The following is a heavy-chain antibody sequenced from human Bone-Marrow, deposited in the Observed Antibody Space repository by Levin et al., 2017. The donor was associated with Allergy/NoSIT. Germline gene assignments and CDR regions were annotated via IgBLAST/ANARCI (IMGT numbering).Heavy chain of an antibody. D-gene: IGHD3-10*01. CDR2: VDPVDGEK. Sequence: ASVKVSCKVSGNTLTEFSMHWVRQAPGKGLEWMGGVDPVDGEKIYGQKFQGRVTMTEDTSKDTAYMELSSLRSEDTAVYYCATTDGSGSYFAFNIWGQGTLVTVSS. V-gene: IGHV1-24*01. J-gene: IGHJ3*02. CDR3: ATTDGSGSYFAFNI. CDR1: GNTLTEFS.